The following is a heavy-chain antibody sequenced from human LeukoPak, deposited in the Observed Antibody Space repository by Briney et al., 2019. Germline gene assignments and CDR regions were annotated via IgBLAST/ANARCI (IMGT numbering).Heavy chain of an antibody. Sequence: PSETLSLTCTVSGGSISSSRYYWGWVRQPPGKGLEWIGEINHSGSTNYNPSLKSRVTISVDTSKNQFSLKLSSVTAADTAVYYCARRIRSSFEYSSSSRIGYFDYWGQGTLVTVSS. CDR1: GGSISSSRYY. J-gene: IGHJ4*02. D-gene: IGHD6-6*01. CDR3: ARRIRSSFEYSSSSRIGYFDY. V-gene: IGHV4-39*07. CDR2: INHSGST.